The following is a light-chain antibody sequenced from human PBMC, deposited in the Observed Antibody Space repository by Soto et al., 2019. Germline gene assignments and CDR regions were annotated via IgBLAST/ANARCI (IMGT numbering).Light chain of an antibody. CDR2: EVS. Sequence: QSVLTQPASVSGSPGQSITISCTGTSSDVGGYNHVSWYQQHPGRAPKLMIFEVSNRPSGVSTRFSGSKSGNTASLTISGLQAEDEADYYCNSQRSSGTRVFGTGTKVTVL. J-gene: IGLJ1*01. V-gene: IGLV2-14*03. CDR1: SSDVGGYNH. CDR3: NSQRSSGTRV.